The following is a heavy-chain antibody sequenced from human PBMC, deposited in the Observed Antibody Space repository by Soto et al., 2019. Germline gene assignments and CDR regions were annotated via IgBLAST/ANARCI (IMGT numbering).Heavy chain of an antibody. CDR2: ISYDGSNK. Sequence: GGSLRLSCAASGFTFSSYAMHWVRQAPGKGLEWVAVISYDGSNKYYADSVKGRFTISRDNSKNTLYLQMNSLRAEDTAVYYCARDRVVGATAYGMDVWGQGTTVTVSS. CDR1: GFTFSSYA. J-gene: IGHJ6*02. D-gene: IGHD1-26*01. V-gene: IGHV3-30-3*01. CDR3: ARDRVVGATAYGMDV.